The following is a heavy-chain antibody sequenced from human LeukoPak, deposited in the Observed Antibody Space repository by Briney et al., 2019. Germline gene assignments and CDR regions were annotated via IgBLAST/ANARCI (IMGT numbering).Heavy chain of an antibody. V-gene: IGHV4-59*12. CDR2: IYYSGST. CDR3: AREMGLMVRGDFDY. D-gene: IGHD3-10*01. CDR1: GGSISSYY. Sequence: SETLSLTCTVSGGSISSYYWSWIRQPPGKGLEWIGYIYYSGSTNYNPSLKSRVTISVDTSKNQFSLKLSSVTAADTAVYYCAREMGLMVRGDFDYWGQGTLVTVSS. J-gene: IGHJ4*02.